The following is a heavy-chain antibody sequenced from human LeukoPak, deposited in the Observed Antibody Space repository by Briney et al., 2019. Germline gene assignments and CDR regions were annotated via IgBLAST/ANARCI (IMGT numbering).Heavy chain of an antibody. Sequence: GGSLRLSCAVSGLTFSRYWMSWVRQAPGKGLEWVAKIKEDGSEKYYRDLVKGRFTISRDNAQNSLYLQMNSLRAEDTAVYYCARGQQPNPGGQGTLVTVSS. CDR2: IKEDGSEK. J-gene: IGHJ5*02. V-gene: IGHV3-7*01. D-gene: IGHD6-13*01. CDR1: GLTFSRYW. CDR3: ARGQQPNP.